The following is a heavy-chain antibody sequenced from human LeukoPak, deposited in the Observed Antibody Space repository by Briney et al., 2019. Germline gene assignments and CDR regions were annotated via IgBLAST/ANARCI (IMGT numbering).Heavy chain of an antibody. CDR1: GGSFSGYY. CDR2: INHSGST. Sequence: SETPSLTCAVYGGSFSGYYWSWIRQPPGKGLEWIGEINHSGSTNYNPSLKSRVTISVDTSKNQFSLKLSSVTAADTAVYYCSRARAVGYYYYYYMDVWGKGTTVTVSS. V-gene: IGHV4-34*01. D-gene: IGHD6-19*01. J-gene: IGHJ6*03. CDR3: SRARAVGYYYYYYMDV.